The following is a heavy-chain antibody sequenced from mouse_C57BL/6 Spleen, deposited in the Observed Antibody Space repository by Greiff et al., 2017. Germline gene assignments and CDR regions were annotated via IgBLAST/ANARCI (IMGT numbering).Heavy chain of an antibody. CDR3: VRQPPYYGSSYDAMDY. D-gene: IGHD1-1*01. Sequence: EVKVVESGGGLVQPKGSLKLSCAASGFSFNTYAMNWVRQAPGKGLEWVARIRSKSNNYATYYADSVKDRFTISRDDSESMLYLQMNNLKTEDTAMYYCVRQPPYYGSSYDAMDYWGQGTSVTVSS. CDR2: IRSKSNNYAT. J-gene: IGHJ4*01. CDR1: GFSFNTYA. V-gene: IGHV10-1*01.